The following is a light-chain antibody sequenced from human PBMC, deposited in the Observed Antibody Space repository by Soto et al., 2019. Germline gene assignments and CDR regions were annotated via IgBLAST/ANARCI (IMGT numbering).Light chain of an antibody. V-gene: IGKV1-5*01. CDR1: QSISSW. CDR2: DAS. CDR3: QQYNSYSPT. J-gene: IGKJ1*01. Sequence: DIQMTQSPSTLSASVGDRVTITCRASQSISSWLAWYQQKPGKAPKLLIYDASSLESGVPSRFSGSGSGTEFTLTISSLQPDDFAPYYCQQYNSYSPTFGHGTKVEIK.